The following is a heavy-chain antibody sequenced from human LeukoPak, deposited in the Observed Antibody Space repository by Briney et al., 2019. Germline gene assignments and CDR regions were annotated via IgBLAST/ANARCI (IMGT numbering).Heavy chain of an antibody. V-gene: IGHV4-61*02. CDR1: GDSVSSGDYY. D-gene: IGHD4-17*01. CDR3: ARAGFANGDYDWFDP. J-gene: IGHJ5*02. CDR2: ISSSGST. Sequence: SETLSLTCTVSGDSVSSGDYYWSWIRQPAGKGLEWIGRISSSGSTNYNLSLKSRVTISVDTSKNQFSLKLSSVTAADTAVYYCARAGFANGDYDWFDPWGQGTLVTVSS.